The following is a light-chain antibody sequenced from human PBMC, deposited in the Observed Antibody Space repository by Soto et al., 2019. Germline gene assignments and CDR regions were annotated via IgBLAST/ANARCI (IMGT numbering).Light chain of an antibody. Sequence: EIVLTQSPVTLSLSPGERATLFCRASPSVSGYLAWYQQSPGQAPRLLIYDASYRGTGIPARFSGSGSGRAFTLTISSLEPEDFAVYYCQQRYDWPITFGQGTRLEI. V-gene: IGKV3-11*02. CDR1: PSVSGY. CDR2: DAS. CDR3: QQRYDWPIT. J-gene: IGKJ5*01.